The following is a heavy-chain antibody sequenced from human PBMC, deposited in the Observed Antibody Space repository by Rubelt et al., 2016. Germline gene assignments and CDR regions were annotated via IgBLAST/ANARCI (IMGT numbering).Heavy chain of an antibody. J-gene: IGHJ6*02. CDR3: ASSFCSGGSCYSEYYGMDV. D-gene: IGHD2-15*01. Sequence: QVQLQESGPGLVKPSETLSLTCTVSGGSVSSGSYYWSWIRQPPGKGLEWIGYIYYSGSTNYNPSLKSRVTISVDTSKNQFSLKLSSVTAADTAVYYCASSFCSGGSCYSEYYGMDVWGQGTTVTVSS. CDR1: GGSVSSGSYY. CDR2: IYYSGST. V-gene: IGHV4-61*01.